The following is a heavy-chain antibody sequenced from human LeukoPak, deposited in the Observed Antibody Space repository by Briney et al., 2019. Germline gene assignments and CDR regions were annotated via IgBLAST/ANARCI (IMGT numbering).Heavy chain of an antibody. J-gene: IGHJ3*02. CDR3: ARVAGAPGDAFDI. D-gene: IGHD4-17*01. CDR2: IKQDGSEK. CDR1: GFTFSSYW. V-gene: IGHV3-7*03. Sequence: PGGSLRLSCAASGFTFSSYWMSWVRQAPGKGLEWVANIKQDGSEKYYVDSVKGRFTISRDNAKNSLYLQMNSLRAEDTAVYYCARVAGAPGDAFDIWGQGTMVTVSS.